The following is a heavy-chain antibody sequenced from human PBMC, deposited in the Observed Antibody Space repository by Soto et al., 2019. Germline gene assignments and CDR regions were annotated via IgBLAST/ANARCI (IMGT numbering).Heavy chain of an antibody. CDR1: GGSISSYY. D-gene: IGHD4-17*01. V-gene: IGHV4-59*01. CDR2: IYYSGST. J-gene: IGHJ5*02. CDR3: ARLPWAGYGGIFDP. Sequence: QVQLQESGPGLVKPSETLSLTCTVSGGSISSYYWSWIRQPPGKGLEWIGFIYYSGSTNYNPSLNSGFIMALDPSKNQFSLKLTSVTAADTAVYYCARLPWAGYGGIFDPWGQGTLVTVSS.